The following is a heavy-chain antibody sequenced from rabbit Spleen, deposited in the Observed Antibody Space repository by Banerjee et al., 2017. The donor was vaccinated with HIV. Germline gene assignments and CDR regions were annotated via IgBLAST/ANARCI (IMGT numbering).Heavy chain of an antibody. J-gene: IGHJ6*01. CDR3: ARDSGSSFSSYGMDL. CDR1: GVSFSNNHY. CDR2: IEGGSSAFS. Sequence: QSLEESGGGLVKPGASLTLTCTASGVSFSNNHYMCWVRQAPGKGLEWIACIEGGSSAFSYFASWAKGRFIISKTSSTTVTLQMTSLTAADTATYFCARDSGSSFSSYGMDLWGPGTLVTVS. V-gene: IGHV1S40*01. D-gene: IGHD8-1*01.